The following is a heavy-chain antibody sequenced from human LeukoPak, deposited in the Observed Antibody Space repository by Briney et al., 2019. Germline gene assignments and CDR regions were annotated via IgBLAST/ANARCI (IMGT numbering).Heavy chain of an antibody. CDR2: IYYTGST. D-gene: IGHD2-21*02. CDR1: GGSISSSSYY. CDR3: ARQGCGGDCYPHY. Sequence: PSETLSLTCTVSGGSISSSSYYWGWIRQPPGKGLEWIGSIYYTGSTYHNPSLKSRVIISVDTSKNQFSLRLSSVTAADTAVYYCARQGCGGDCYPHYWGQGTLVTVSS. V-gene: IGHV4-39*01. J-gene: IGHJ4*02.